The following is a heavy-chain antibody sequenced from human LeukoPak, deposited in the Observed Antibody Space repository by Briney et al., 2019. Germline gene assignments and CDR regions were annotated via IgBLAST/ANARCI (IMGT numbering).Heavy chain of an antibody. CDR3: ARVRGATSGAGYYDY. Sequence: ASVKVSCKASGYTFNTYGITWLRQAPGQGLEWMGRVIPSVGVAEYAQKFQGRVTITADTSTTTAHMELSSLTPEDTAVYFCARVRGATSGAGYYDYWGQGTLLTVSS. D-gene: IGHD2-15*01. CDR2: VIPSVGVA. V-gene: IGHV1-69*04. CDR1: GYTFNTYG. J-gene: IGHJ4*02.